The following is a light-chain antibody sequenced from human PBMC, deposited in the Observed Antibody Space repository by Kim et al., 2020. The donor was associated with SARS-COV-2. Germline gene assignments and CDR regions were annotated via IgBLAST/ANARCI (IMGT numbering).Light chain of an antibody. J-gene: IGLJ1*01. Sequence: QSALTQPASVSGSAGQSITISCTGTSSDVGGYNYVSWYQQHPGKAPKLMIYDVSKRPSGVSNRFSGSKSGNTASLPISGLQAEDEADYYCSSYTSSSAYVFGTGTKVT. CDR1: SSDVGGYNY. CDR3: SSYTSSSAYV. CDR2: DVS. V-gene: IGLV2-14*01.